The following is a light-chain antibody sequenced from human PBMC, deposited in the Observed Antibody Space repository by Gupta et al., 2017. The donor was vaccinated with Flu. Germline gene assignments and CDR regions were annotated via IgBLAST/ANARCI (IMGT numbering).Light chain of an antibody. Sequence: PSFLSASVGDRVTITCRASQGISSWLAWYQQKPGKAPKLLIYVASTLQSGVPSRFSGSGSGTQFTLTISSLQSEDFATYYCQQLKSYPHTFGQGTKLEIK. CDR2: VAS. CDR3: QQLKSYPHT. CDR1: QGISSW. V-gene: IGKV1-9*01. J-gene: IGKJ2*01.